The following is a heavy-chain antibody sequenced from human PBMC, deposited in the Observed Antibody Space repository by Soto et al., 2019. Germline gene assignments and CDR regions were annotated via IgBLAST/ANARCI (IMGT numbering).Heavy chain of an antibody. V-gene: IGHV3-53*01. J-gene: IGHJ3*02. D-gene: IGHD3-22*01. CDR1: GFAVSSNY. Sequence: LRLSSAAPGFAVSSNYMSWVRQAPGKGLEWVSLIYSGGTTYYADSVKGRFTISRDNSKNTLYLQMNSLRAEDTAVYYCARASKGSGYSPHAFDIWGQGTMVTVSS. CDR2: IYSGGTT. CDR3: ARASKGSGYSPHAFDI.